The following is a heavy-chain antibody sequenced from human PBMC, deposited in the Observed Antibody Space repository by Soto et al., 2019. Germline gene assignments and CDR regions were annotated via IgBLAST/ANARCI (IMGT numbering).Heavy chain of an antibody. Sequence: GESLKISCKGSGYSFTSYWISWVRQMPGKGLEWMGRIDPSDSYTNYSPSFQGHVTMSADKSIDTAYLQWSSLKASGSAMYYCARHKAFYYDSSGAWGQGSLVTVSS. CDR1: GYSFTSYW. CDR2: IDPSDSYT. D-gene: IGHD3-22*01. J-gene: IGHJ5*02. V-gene: IGHV5-10-1*01. CDR3: ARHKAFYYDSSGA.